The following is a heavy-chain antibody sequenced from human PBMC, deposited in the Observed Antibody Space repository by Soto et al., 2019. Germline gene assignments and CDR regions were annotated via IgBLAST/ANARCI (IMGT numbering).Heavy chain of an antibody. J-gene: IGHJ4*02. Sequence: PSETLSLTCAVSGGSFSSGGYSWSWIRQPPGKGLEWIGYIYPNGRTHYNPSLKSRVTISVDRSKNQFSLELISVTDADTAVYFFSRSFYNLTRYYFDYWGQGTLVTVSS. CDR3: SRSFYNLTRYYFDY. V-gene: IGHV4-30-2*01. CDR2: IYPNGRT. D-gene: IGHD3-9*01. CDR1: GGSFSSGGYS.